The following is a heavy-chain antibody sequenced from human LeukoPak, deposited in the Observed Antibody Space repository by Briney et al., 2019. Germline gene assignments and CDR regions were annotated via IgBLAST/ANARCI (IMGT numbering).Heavy chain of an antibody. J-gene: IGHJ4*02. CDR1: RYXFTTYY. V-gene: IGHV1-46*01. CDR2: INPSSGSS. CDR3: AIEVEISTITPLN. Sequence: ASGKVSCKASRYXFTTYYIHWVRQAPGQGLEWMGIINPSSGSSSYGHKFQGRVTLTRDTSTSTVYMELSSLRSEDTAVYYCAIEVEISTITPLNWGQGTLVTVPS. D-gene: IGHD5-24*01.